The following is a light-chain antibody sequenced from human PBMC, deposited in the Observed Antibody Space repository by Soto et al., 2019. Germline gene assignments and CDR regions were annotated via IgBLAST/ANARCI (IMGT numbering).Light chain of an antibody. V-gene: IGLV1-51*01. CDR2: DNY. J-gene: IGLJ2*01. CDR1: SSNIGSTY. CDR3: YSWDNRLSVVL. Sequence: QSVLTQPPSVSAAPGQRVTISCSGSSSNIGSTYVSWYQQLPGTAPKLLIYDNYKRPSGIPDRFSGSTSGTSATLAIAGLQTGDEADYYCYSWDNRLSVVLFGGGTKLTVL.